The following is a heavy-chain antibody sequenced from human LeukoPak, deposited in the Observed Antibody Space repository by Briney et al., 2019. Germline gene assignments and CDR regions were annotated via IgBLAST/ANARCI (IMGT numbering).Heavy chain of an antibody. J-gene: IGHJ4*01. CDR2: INHSGST. Sequence: XXXAXXGXXFXGYYXSWIRQPPGKGLEWIGEINHSGSTNYNPSLKSRVTISVDTSKNQFSLKLSSVTAADTAVYYCARITGTTDNGLVDY. V-gene: IGHV4-34*01. CDR3: ARITGTTDNGLVDY. CDR1: GXXFXGYY. D-gene: IGHD1-7*01.